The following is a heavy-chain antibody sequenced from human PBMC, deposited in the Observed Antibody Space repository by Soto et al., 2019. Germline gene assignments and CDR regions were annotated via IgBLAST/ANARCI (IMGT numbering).Heavy chain of an antibody. V-gene: IGHV3-53*01. J-gene: IGHJ5*02. CDR2: IYTAGHT. D-gene: IGHD3-16*01. CDR3: ARALRVAKGGFDP. Sequence: GGSLRLSCAAPGFTVSNTYMTWVRQPPGQGLECVSVIYTAGHTNYADSVKGRFIISRDNSKNTLYLQMNSLRAEDTAVYYGARALRVAKGGFDPWGQGTLVTV. CDR1: GFTVSNTY.